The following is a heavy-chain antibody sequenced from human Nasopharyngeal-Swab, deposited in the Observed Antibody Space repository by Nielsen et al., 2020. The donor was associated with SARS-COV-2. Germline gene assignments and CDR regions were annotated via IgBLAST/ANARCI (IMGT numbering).Heavy chain of an antibody. CDR3: ARDSGWSGYYLGYFDY. CDR1: GGSISSYY. D-gene: IGHD3-3*01. V-gene: IGHV4-59*01. CDR2: IYYSGST. J-gene: IGHJ4*02. Sequence: SETLSLTCTVSGGSISSYYWSWIRQPPGKGLEWIGYIYYSGSTNYNPSLKSRVTLSVDTSKNQFSLKLSSVTAADTAVYYCARDSGWSGYYLGYFDYWGQGTLVTVSS.